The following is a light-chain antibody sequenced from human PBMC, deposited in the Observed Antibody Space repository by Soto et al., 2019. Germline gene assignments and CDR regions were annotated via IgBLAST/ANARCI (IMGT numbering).Light chain of an antibody. CDR3: QHYNNWPFT. Sequence: EIVMTQSPATLSVSPGERATLSCRASQSVSSNLAWYQQKPGQAPTLLLYGASARATGIPVRFSGSRSGTEFTLTISSLQSEDFAVYYCQHYNNWPFTFGQGTKLEIK. CDR1: QSVSSN. CDR2: GAS. J-gene: IGKJ2*01. V-gene: IGKV3-15*01.